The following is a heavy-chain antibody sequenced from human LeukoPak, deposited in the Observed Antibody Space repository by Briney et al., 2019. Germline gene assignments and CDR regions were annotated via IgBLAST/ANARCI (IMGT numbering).Heavy chain of an antibody. D-gene: IGHD3-16*01. J-gene: IGHJ4*02. CDR2: ISSSSSTI. CDR1: GFTFSSYS. Sequence: PGGSLRLSCAASGFTFSSYSMNWVRQAPGKGLEWGSYISSSSSTIYYADSVKGRFTISRDNAKNSLYLQMSSLRAEDTAVYYCARVVWGQLTYYFDYWGQGTLVTVSS. CDR3: ARVVWGQLTYYFDY. V-gene: IGHV3-48*01.